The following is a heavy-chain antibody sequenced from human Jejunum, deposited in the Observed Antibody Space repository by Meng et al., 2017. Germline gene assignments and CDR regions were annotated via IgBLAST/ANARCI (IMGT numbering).Heavy chain of an antibody. V-gene: IGHV4-61*08. Sequence: QVHLQGAAPGLVRPSETLSLICSVSGGSVSSAGYQWSWIRQPPGKGLEWIGYASTNYNPSLKSRVTISVDTSKNQFSLRLTSVTAADTAVYYCARDHMGSLDYWGQGILVTVSS. D-gene: IGHD1-26*01. CDR2: AST. CDR1: GGSVSSAGYQ. CDR3: ARDHMGSLDY. J-gene: IGHJ4*02.